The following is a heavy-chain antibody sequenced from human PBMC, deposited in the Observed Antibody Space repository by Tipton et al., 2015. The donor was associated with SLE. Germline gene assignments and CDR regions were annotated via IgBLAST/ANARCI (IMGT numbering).Heavy chain of an antibody. D-gene: IGHD6-13*01. V-gene: IGHV4-59*12. J-gene: IGHJ6*02. CDR1: RASITSYH. CDR2: MYHNGKT. Sequence: TLSLTCTVSRASITSYHWGWIRQPPGKRLEWIGYMYHNGKTKYNPSLESRVTISLDTSKNQFSLRLSSVTAADTAVYYCARGLSGYSSSWFYYYYGMDVWGQGTTVTVSS. CDR3: ARGLSGYSSSWFYYYYGMDV.